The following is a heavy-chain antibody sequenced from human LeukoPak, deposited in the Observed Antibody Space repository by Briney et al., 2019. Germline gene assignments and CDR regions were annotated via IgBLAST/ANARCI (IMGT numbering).Heavy chain of an antibody. CDR3: AKDTSPYTSGWHYFDW. Sequence: PGGSLRLSCAASGFTFSSYAMSWVRQAPGKGLEWVSGIISGGSTYYADSVKGRFTVSRDNSKNTLSLEMNSLRAEDTAIYYCAKDTSPYTSGWHYFDWWGQGTLVTVSS. CDR2: IISGGST. V-gene: IGHV3-23*01. J-gene: IGHJ4*02. D-gene: IGHD6-19*01. CDR1: GFTFSSYA.